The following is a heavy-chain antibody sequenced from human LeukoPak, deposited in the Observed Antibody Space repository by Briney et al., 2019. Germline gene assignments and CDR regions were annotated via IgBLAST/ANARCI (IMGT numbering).Heavy chain of an antibody. V-gene: IGHV4-34*01. CDR2: INHSGST. CDR3: ARGLNWNDYYYYMDV. J-gene: IGHJ6*03. Sequence: SETLSLTCAVYGGFFSGYYWSWIRQPPGKGLEWIGEINHSGSTNYNPSLKSRVTISVDTSKNQFSLKLSSVTAADTAVYYCARGLNWNDYYYYMDVWGKGTTVTVSS. CDR1: GGFFSGYY. D-gene: IGHD1-1*01.